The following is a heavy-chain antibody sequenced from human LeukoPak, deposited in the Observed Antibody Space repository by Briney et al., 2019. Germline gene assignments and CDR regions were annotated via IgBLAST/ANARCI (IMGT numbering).Heavy chain of an antibody. D-gene: IGHD5-18*01. Sequence: SETLSLTCTVSKGSISSYYWSWIRQPPGKGLEWIGYIYYSGSANYNPSLKSRVTISVDTSKSQLSLKLSSVTAADTAVYYCARGRRVDAAMLSDWGQGTLVTVSS. CDR3: ARGRRVDAAMLSD. V-gene: IGHV4-59*01. CDR2: IYYSGSA. CDR1: KGSISSYY. J-gene: IGHJ4*02.